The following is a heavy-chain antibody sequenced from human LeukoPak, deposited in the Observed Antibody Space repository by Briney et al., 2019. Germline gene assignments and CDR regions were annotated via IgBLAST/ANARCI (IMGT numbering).Heavy chain of an antibody. D-gene: IGHD5-12*01. Sequence: SETLSLTCTVSGGSVSSYYWSWIRQPPGKGLEWIGYIKSSGSTNYNPSLKGRVTISIDTSKNQFSLRLNSVTAADTAVYYCARDGTVATNWFDPWGQGTLVTVSS. CDR2: IKSSGST. V-gene: IGHV4-59*02. J-gene: IGHJ5*02. CDR1: GGSVSSYY. CDR3: ARDGTVATNWFDP.